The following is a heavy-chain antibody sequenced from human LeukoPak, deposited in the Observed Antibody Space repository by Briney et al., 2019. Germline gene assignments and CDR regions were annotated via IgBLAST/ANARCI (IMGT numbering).Heavy chain of an antibody. Sequence: SETLSLTCTVSGGSISSHYWSWIRQPPGKGLEWIGYSYYSGSTNYNPSLKSRVTTSVDTSKNQFSLKLNSVTAADTVVYYCARDGRYCSSTSCYGGGYYYYYMDVWGKGTTVTVSS. CDR3: ARDGRYCSSTSCYGGGYYYYYMDV. V-gene: IGHV4-59*11. J-gene: IGHJ6*03. D-gene: IGHD2-2*01. CDR2: SYYSGST. CDR1: GGSISSHY.